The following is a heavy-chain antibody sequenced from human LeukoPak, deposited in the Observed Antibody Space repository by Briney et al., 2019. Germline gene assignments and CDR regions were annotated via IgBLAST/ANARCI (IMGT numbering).Heavy chain of an antibody. V-gene: IGHV4-39*07. J-gene: IGHJ3*02. Sequence: PSETLSLTCAVSGGSISSSRYYWGWIRQPPGKGLEWIGSIYYSGSTYCNPSLKSRVTISVDTSKNQFSLKLSSVTAADTAVYYCARDRYSGYDGFGAFDIWGQGTMVTVSS. D-gene: IGHD5-12*01. CDR3: ARDRYSGYDGFGAFDI. CDR1: GGSISSSRYY. CDR2: IYYSGST.